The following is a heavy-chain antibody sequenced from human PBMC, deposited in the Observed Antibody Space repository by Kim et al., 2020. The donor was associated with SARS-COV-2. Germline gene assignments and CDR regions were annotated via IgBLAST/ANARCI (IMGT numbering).Heavy chain of an antibody. Sequence: SLKSRVTISVDTSKNQFSLKLSSVTAADTAVYYCARWFGELLGTVNWFDPWGQGTLVTVSS. D-gene: IGHD3-10*01. CDR3: ARWFGELLGTVNWFDP. V-gene: IGHV4-39*07. J-gene: IGHJ5*02.